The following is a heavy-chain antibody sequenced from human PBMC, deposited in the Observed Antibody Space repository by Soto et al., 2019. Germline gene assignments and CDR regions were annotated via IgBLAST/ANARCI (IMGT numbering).Heavy chain of an antibody. V-gene: IGHV4-39*01. CDR1: GGSISSSTYY. J-gene: IGHJ5*02. D-gene: IGHD3-16*02. CDR3: ARSLSSDFNWFDP. Sequence: KPSETLSLTCTVSGGSISSSTYYWGWIRQPPGKGLEWIGSIYYLGGTYYNPSLESRVTISVDTSRTQFSLKLNSVTAADTALYFCARSLSSDFNWFDPWGQGTLVTVSS. CDR2: IYYLGGT.